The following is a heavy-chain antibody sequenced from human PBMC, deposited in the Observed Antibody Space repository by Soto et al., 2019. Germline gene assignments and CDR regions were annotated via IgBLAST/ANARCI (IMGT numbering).Heavy chain of an antibody. CDR1: GFTFSSYA. V-gene: IGHV3-23*01. CDR3: AKDQVVEQLEPGFYFDY. D-gene: IGHD6-6*01. J-gene: IGHJ4*02. CDR2: ISGSGGST. Sequence: PGGSLRLSCAASGFTFSSYAMSWVRQAPGKGLEWVSAISGSGGSTYYADSVKGRFTISRDNSKNTLYLQMNSLRAEDTAVYYCAKDQVVEQLEPGFYFDYWGQGALVTVSS.